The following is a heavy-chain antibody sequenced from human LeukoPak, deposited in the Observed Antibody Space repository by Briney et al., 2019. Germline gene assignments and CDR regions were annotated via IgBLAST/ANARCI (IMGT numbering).Heavy chain of an antibody. Sequence: GGSLRLSCAASGFTFSSYAMSWVRQAPGKGLEWVSAISGSGGSTYYADSVKGRFTISRDNSKNTLYLQMNSLRAEDTAVCYCATHYDILTGYYSPFEYWGQGTLVTVSS. J-gene: IGHJ4*02. CDR1: GFTFSSYA. D-gene: IGHD3-9*01. V-gene: IGHV3-23*01. CDR3: ATHYDILTGYYSPFEY. CDR2: ISGSGGST.